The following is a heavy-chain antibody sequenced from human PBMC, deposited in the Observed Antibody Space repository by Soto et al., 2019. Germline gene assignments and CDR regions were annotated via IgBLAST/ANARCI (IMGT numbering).Heavy chain of an antibody. CDR3: AKADGEQWLEPHLDN. CDR2: ISCCGGST. J-gene: IGHJ4*02. CDR1: GFNFKKFA. D-gene: IGHD6-19*01. V-gene: IGHV3-23*01. Sequence: GGSLRLSCVASGFNFKKFAMAWVRQAPGEGLEWVSGISCCGGSTSYADSVKGRFSIARDDSKNTLSLQMNSLRVEDTAQYYSAKADGEQWLEPHLDNWGQGTLVTVSS.